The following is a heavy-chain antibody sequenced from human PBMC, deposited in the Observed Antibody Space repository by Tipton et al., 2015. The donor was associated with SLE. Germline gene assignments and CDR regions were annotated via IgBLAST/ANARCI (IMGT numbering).Heavy chain of an antibody. V-gene: IGHV4-39*01. Sequence: TLSLTCTVSGGSISSGDYYWSWIRQPPGKGLEWIGSIYHSGSTYYNPSLKSRVTISVDTSKNQFSLKLSSVTAADTAVYYCARQKYYDKVFQHWGQGTLVTVSS. CDR2: IYHSGST. CDR3: ARQKYYDKVFQH. D-gene: IGHD3-22*01. J-gene: IGHJ1*01. CDR1: GGSISSGDYY.